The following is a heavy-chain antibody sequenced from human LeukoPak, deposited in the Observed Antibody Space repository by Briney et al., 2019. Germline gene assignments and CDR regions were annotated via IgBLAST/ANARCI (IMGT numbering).Heavy chain of an antibody. CDR2: ISYDGSNK. J-gene: IGHJ1*01. CDR1: GFTFSNYW. Sequence: GGSLRLSCAASGFTFSNYWMTWVRQAPGKGLEWVAVISYDGSNKYYADSVKGRFTISRDNSKNTLYLQMNSLRAEDTAVYYCAKGYGDYGFFSEDPEYFQHWGQGTLVTVSS. CDR3: AKGYGDYGFFSEDPEYFQH. V-gene: IGHV3-30*18. D-gene: IGHD4-17*01.